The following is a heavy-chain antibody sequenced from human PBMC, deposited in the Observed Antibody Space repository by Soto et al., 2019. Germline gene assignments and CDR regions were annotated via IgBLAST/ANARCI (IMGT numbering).Heavy chain of an antibody. V-gene: IGHV4-59*13. CDR2: IYYSGST. CDR3: ATCIAVARLPEYFHX. CDR1: GGSITNYY. Sequence: SETLSLTFTVSGGSITNYYWSWIRQPPGKGLEWIVYIYYSGSTNYNHSLKSRVTISVDTSKNQFSLKLSSVTAAETAVYYCATCIAVARLPEYFHXWGQGTLLTVSX. D-gene: IGHD6-19*01. J-gene: IGHJ4*02.